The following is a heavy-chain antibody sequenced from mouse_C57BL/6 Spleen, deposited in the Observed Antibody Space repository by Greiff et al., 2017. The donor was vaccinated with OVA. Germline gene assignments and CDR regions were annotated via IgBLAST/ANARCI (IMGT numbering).Heavy chain of an antibody. V-gene: IGHV5-4*01. CDR3: ARDDALTFDY. Sequence: EVQVVESGGGLVKPGGSLKLSCAASGFTFSSYAMSWVRQTPEKRLEWVATISDGGSYTYYPDNVKGRFTISRDNAKNNLYLQMSHLKSEDTAMYYCARDDALTFDYWGQGTTLTVSS. CDR2: ISDGGSYT. CDR1: GFTFSSYA. J-gene: IGHJ2*01. D-gene: IGHD4-1*01.